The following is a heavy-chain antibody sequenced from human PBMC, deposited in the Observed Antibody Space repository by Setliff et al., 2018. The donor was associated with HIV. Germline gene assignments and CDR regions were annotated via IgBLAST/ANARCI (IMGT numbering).Heavy chain of an antibody. Sequence: ASVKVSCKASGYSFTANYIHWVRQAPGQGLEWMGWINPNSGGTNYAQKFQGRVTMTRDTSISTVYMELSRLRSDDTAVYYCARGVATGYYYYYMDVWGKGTTVTSP. V-gene: IGHV1-2*02. CDR3: ARGVATGYYYYYMDV. D-gene: IGHD3-9*01. J-gene: IGHJ6*03. CDR1: GYSFTANY. CDR2: INPNSGGT.